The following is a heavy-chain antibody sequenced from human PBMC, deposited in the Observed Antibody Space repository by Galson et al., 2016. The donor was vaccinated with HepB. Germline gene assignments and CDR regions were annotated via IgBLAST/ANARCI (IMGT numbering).Heavy chain of an antibody. CDR1: GFTFNNFV. V-gene: IGHV3-30*04. CDR2: ISFDGGET. J-gene: IGHJ6*02. D-gene: IGHD3-16*01. Sequence: SLRLSCAASGFTFNNFVMHWVRQPPGRGLEWIALISFDGGETQYADSVKGRFTISRDNSNGTVYLQANSLSPEDTAIYYCAKERRPTKTLNNYGLDVWGQGTTVTVSS. CDR3: AKERRPTKTLNNYGLDV.